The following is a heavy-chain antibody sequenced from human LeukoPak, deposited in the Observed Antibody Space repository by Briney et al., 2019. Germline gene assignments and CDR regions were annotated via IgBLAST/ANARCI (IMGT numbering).Heavy chain of an antibody. CDR3: VRHDGRGGATMGAFDS. CDR1: AATFISSSHH. V-gene: IGHV4-39*01. J-gene: IGHJ5*01. Sequence: SETLSLTCTVSAATFISSSHHWGWIRQSPGKGLEWIGTVYYGRTTYYNPSLDGRVTISLDTSANHFSLQLNSVTAADTAVYYCVRHDGRGGATMGAFDSWGQGSLVTVSS. CDR2: VYYGRTT. D-gene: IGHD5-12*01.